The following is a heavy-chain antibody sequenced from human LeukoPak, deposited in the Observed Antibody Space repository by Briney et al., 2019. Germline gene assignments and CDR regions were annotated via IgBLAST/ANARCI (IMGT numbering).Heavy chain of an antibody. CDR3: ARVSDGDSSGYYAYYYYYYMDV. V-gene: IGHV4-59*01. CDR2: IYYSGST. Sequence: SETLSLTCAVYGGSFSGYYWSWIRQPPGKGLEWIGYIYYSGSTNYNPSLKSRVTISVDTSKNQFSLKLSSVTAADTAVYYCARVSDGDSSGYYAYYYYYYMDVWGKGTTVTVSS. CDR1: GGSFSGYY. J-gene: IGHJ6*03. D-gene: IGHD3-22*01.